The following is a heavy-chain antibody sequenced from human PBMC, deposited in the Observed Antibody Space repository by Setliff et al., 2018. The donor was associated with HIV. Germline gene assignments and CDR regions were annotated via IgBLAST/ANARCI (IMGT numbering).Heavy chain of an antibody. CDR3: ARGFYGDYYFDY. CDR2: IYPGDSDT. Sequence: GESLKISCKGSGYSFNRYFIGWVRQMPGKGLEWMAIIYPGDSDTRYSPSFQGHVTISADKSISTAYLQWSSLKASDTAMYYCARGFYGDYYFDYWGQGTLVTVSS. CDR1: GYSFNRYF. D-gene: IGHD4-17*01. J-gene: IGHJ4*02. V-gene: IGHV5-51*01.